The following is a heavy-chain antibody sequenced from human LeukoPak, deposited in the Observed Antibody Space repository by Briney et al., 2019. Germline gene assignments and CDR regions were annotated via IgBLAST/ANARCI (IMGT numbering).Heavy chain of an antibody. CDR2: IYYSGST. J-gene: IGHJ4*02. Sequence: PSETLSLTCTVSGGSISSYYWSWIRQPPGKGLEWIGYIYYSGSTNYNPSLKSRVTISVDTSKNQFSLKLSSVTAADTAVYYCARDPDSSGYYYQYDYWGQGTLVTVSS. CDR3: ARDPDSSGYYYQYDY. D-gene: IGHD3-22*01. CDR1: GGSISSYY. V-gene: IGHV4-59*01.